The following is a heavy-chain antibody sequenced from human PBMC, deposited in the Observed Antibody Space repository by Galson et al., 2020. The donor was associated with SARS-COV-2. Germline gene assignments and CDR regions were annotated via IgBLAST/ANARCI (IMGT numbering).Heavy chain of an antibody. CDR2: ISYDGSNK. CDR3: ARDLSPPYGMDV. Sequence: GGSLRLSCAASGFTFSSYAMHWVRQAPGKGLEWVAVISYDGSNKYYADSVKGRFTISRDNSKNTLYLQMNSLRAEDTAVYYCARDLSPPYGMDVCGQGTTVTVSS. J-gene: IGHJ6*02. CDR1: GFTFSSYA. V-gene: IGHV3-30*04.